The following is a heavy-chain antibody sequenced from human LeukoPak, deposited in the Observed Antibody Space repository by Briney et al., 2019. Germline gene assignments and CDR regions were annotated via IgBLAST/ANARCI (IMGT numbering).Heavy chain of an antibody. D-gene: IGHD3-10*01. V-gene: IGHV4-39*01. CDR1: GGSISSSSYY. J-gene: IGHJ1*01. CDR2: IYYSGST. Sequence: SETLSLTCTVSGGSISSSSYYWGWIRQPPGKRLEWIGSIYYSGSTYYNPSLKSRVTISVDTSKNQFSLKLSSVTAADTAVYYCAREVGGSGNQYFQHWGQGTLVTVSS. CDR3: AREVGGSGNQYFQH.